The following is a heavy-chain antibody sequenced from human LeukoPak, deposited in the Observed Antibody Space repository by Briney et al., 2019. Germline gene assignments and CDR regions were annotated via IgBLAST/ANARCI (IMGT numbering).Heavy chain of an antibody. Sequence: AVKVSCKASGGTFSSYAISWVRQAPGQGLEWMGRIIPILGIANYAQKFQGRVTITADKSTSTAYMELSSLRSEDTAVYYCARDSGSYPSWGQGTLVTVSS. J-gene: IGHJ4*02. CDR2: IIPILGIA. V-gene: IGHV1-69*04. CDR1: GGTFSSYA. D-gene: IGHD1-26*01. CDR3: ARDSGSYPS.